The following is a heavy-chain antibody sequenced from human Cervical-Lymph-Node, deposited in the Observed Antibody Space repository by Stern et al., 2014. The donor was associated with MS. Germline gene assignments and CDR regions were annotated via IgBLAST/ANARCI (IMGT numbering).Heavy chain of an antibody. D-gene: IGHD3-10*01. V-gene: IGHV1-69*01. Sequence: VQLVESGAEVKKPGSSVKVSCKASGGTFSSHAINWVRQAPGQGLEWMGGIIPVFGTAHYAQKFQGSVTITADASTSTVYMELSSLRFDDTAMYYCAGGGGGRISMTTAVLYGLHVWGQGTTVTVSS. J-gene: IGHJ6*02. CDR1: GGTFSSHA. CDR2: IIPVFGTA. CDR3: AGGGGGRISMTTAVLYGLHV.